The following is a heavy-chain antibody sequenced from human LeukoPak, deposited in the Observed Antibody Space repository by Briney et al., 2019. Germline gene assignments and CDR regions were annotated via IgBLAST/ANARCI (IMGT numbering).Heavy chain of an antibody. CDR1: GYTFTNYD. CDR2: MNPQSGNT. Sequence: GSVKVSPKSSGYTFTNYDINWVRQATGQGLEWMGWMNPQSGNTGYAQKFQGRVTITRVTSITTAYMELSSVRSEDTAVYYCARGPNYSNYGSAYYLYMDVWGKGAAGPLSS. V-gene: IGHV1-8*03. D-gene: IGHD4-11*01. CDR3: ARGPNYSNYGSAYYLYMDV. J-gene: IGHJ6*03.